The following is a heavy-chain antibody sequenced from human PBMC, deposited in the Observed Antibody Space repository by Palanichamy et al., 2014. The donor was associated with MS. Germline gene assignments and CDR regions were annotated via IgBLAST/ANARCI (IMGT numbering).Heavy chain of an antibody. CDR3: VRLPPTVTRPAWDY. CDR1: GDSISSGFY. J-gene: IGHJ4*02. V-gene: IGHV4-38-2*02. CDR2: INHSEDT. Sequence: QVQLQESGPGLVKPSETLSLTCTVSGDSISSGFYWGWVRQPPEKGLEWIASINHSEDTYYNPSLKSRVTISVDTSPESVLPCGLSSVTAADTAVYYCVRLPPTVTRPAWDYWGQGILVAVSS. D-gene: IGHD4-17*01.